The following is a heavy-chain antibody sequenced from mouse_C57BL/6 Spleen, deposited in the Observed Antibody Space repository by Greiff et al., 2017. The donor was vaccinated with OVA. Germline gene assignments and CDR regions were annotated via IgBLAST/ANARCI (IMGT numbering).Heavy chain of an antibody. CDR3: ARKGVNLLLREAWFAY. D-gene: IGHD1-1*01. Sequence: QVQLKQPGAELVKPGASVKLSCKASGYTFTSYWMHWVKQRPGQGLEWIGMIHPNSGSTNYNEKFKSKATLTVDKSSSTAYMQLSSLTSEDSAVYYCARKGVNLLLREAWFAYWGQGTLVTVSA. CDR1: GYTFTSYW. CDR2: IHPNSGST. J-gene: IGHJ3*01. V-gene: IGHV1-64*01.